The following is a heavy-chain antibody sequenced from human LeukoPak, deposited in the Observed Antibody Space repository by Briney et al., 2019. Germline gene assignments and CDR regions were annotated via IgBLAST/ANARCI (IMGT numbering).Heavy chain of an antibody. J-gene: IGHJ3*02. CDR1: GFTFSAYW. CDR3: AKDGAQYSSSWTRAAFDI. V-gene: IGHV3-74*01. CDR2: INSDGRTT. D-gene: IGHD6-13*01. Sequence: GGSLRLSCAASGFTFSAYWMHWVRQAPGKGLVWVSGINSDGRTTSYADSVKGRFTISRDNSKNTLYLQMNSLRAEDTAVYYCAKDGAQYSSSWTRAAFDIWGQGTMVTVSS.